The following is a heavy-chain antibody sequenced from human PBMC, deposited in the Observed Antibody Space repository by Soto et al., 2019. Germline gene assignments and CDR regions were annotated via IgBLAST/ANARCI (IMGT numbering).Heavy chain of an antibody. CDR1: GVTFSSYA. CDR3: ARAPVRTWYFDL. CDR2: IIPIFGTA. Sequence: ASVKVSCKASGVTFSSYAISWVRQAPGQGLEWMGGIIPIFGTANYAQKFQGRVTITADESTSTAYMELSSLRSEDTAVYYCARAPVRTWYFDLWGRGTLVTVSS. V-gene: IGHV1-69*13. J-gene: IGHJ2*01.